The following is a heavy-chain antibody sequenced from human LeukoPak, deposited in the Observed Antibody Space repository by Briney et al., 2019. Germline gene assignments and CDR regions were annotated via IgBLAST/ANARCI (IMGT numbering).Heavy chain of an antibody. D-gene: IGHD1-1*01. CDR1: GYSVTNYW. Sequence: GEPLKTSCNASGYSVTNYWSGWVRQMPGKVLEWMGIIYPTDSDTRYSPSFHGQVTISADKSNSPAYLQWTNLKAADSAMYCGARHSTTGHDYWGQGTLVTVSS. V-gene: IGHV5-51*01. J-gene: IGHJ4*02. CDR2: IYPTDSDT. CDR3: ARHSTTGHDY.